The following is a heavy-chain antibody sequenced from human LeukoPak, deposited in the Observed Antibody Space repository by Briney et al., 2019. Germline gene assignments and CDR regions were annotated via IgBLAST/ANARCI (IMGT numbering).Heavy chain of an antibody. CDR1: GGSLSSYY. Sequence: SETLSLTCTVSGGSLSSYYWSWIRQPPGKGLEWIGYIYYSGSTNYNPSLKSRVTISVDTSKNQFSLKLSSVTAADTAVYYCASSLAVAGPFVVPVASNWYFDLWGRGTLVTVSS. V-gene: IGHV4-59*08. J-gene: IGHJ2*01. D-gene: IGHD6-19*01. CDR3: ASSLAVAGPFVVPVASNWYFDL. CDR2: IYYSGST.